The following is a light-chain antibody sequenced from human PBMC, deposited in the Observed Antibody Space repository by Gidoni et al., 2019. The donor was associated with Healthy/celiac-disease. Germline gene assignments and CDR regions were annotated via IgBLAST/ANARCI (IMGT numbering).Light chain of an antibody. J-gene: IGKJ1*01. Sequence: IVMTQSPATLSVSPGERATLSFRASQSVSSNLAWYQQKPGQAPRPLIYGASTRATGIPARFSGSGSGTEFTLTISSLQSEDVAVYYCQKYNNWPPWTFGQGTKVEI. CDR3: QKYNNWPPWT. V-gene: IGKV3-15*01. CDR2: GAS. CDR1: QSVSSN.